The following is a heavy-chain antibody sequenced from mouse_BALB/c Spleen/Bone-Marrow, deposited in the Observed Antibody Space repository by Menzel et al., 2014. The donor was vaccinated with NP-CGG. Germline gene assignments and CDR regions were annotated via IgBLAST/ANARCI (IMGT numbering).Heavy chain of an antibody. D-gene: IGHD2-13*01. Sequence: QVQLQQSGAELAKPGASVKMSCKASGYTFTSYWMHWVKQRPGQGLEWIGYINPSTGYTEYNQKFKDKATLTADKSSSTAYMQLSSLTSEDSAAYYCARGDYYFDYWGQGTTLTVSS. CDR1: GYTFTSYW. CDR2: INPSTGYT. V-gene: IGHV1-7*01. J-gene: IGHJ2*01. CDR3: ARGDYYFDY.